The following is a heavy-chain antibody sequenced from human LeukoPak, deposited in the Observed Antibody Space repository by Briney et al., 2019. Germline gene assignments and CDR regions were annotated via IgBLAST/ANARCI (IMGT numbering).Heavy chain of an antibody. CDR2: IKSKTDGGTT. V-gene: IGHV3-15*01. CDR1: GFTFSSYS. Sequence: GGSLRLSCAASGFTFSSYSMNWVRQAPGKGLEWVGRIKSKTDGGTTDYAAPVKGRFTISRDDSKNTLYLQMNSLKTEDTAVYYCTTDREDYDFWSGYQPYGMDVWGQGTTVTVSS. D-gene: IGHD3-3*01. J-gene: IGHJ6*02. CDR3: TTDREDYDFWSGYQPYGMDV.